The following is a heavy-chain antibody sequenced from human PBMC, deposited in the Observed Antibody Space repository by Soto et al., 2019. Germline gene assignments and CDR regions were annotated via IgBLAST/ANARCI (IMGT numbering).Heavy chain of an antibody. CDR2: IKSKNDGGTT. Sequence: GGSLRLSCAASGLTFNTAWMNWVRQAPGKGLEWVGRIKSKNDGGTTDYGAPVKGRFTISRDDSKNTLYLQMNSLKTDDTAVYHCTTDAQWGIWGQGTMVTVSS. D-gene: IGHD1-26*01. J-gene: IGHJ3*02. CDR3: TTDAQWGI. V-gene: IGHV3-15*07. CDR1: GLTFNTAW.